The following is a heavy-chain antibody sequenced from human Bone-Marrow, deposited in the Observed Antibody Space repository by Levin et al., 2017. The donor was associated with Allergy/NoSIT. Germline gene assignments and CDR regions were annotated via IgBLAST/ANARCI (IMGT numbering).Heavy chain of an antibody. V-gene: IGHV4-61*01. CDR1: GASVNIGSYF. CDR3: ARDQYSHSYDHFYHGLDV. Sequence: SETLSLTCTVYGASVNIGSYFWSWIRQPPGKALEWIGHISYNGNTNYESSLGSRVTISIDRSMNQFSLRLSFVTASDTAMYYCARDQYSHSYDHFYHGLDVWGQGTTVTVSS. J-gene: IGHJ6*02. CDR2: ISYNGNT. D-gene: IGHD4-11*01.